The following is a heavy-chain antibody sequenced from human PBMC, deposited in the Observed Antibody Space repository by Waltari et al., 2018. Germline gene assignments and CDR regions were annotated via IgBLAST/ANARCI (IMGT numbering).Heavy chain of an antibody. CDR1: GFTFRNYG. V-gene: IGHV3-30*02. Sequence: QVQLVESGGGVVQPGGSLRLSWAASGFTFRNYGLHGVRQAPGKGLEWVAFIRNDGSNENYVDSVKGRFTISRDNSKNTLYLHINGLRAEDTAVYYCAKDKLKRSSSWGVDYWGQGTQVTVSS. J-gene: IGHJ4*02. CDR2: IRNDGSNE. D-gene: IGHD6-6*01. CDR3: AKDKLKRSSSWGVDY.